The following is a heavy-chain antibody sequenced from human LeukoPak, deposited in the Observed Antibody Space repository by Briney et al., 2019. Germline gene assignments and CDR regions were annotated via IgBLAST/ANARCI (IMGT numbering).Heavy chain of an antibody. CDR3: ARRRLRYFDWLEGDAFDI. CDR1: GGSFSGYY. J-gene: IGHJ3*02. CDR2: INHSGST. V-gene: IGHV4-34*01. D-gene: IGHD3-9*01. Sequence: SETLSLTCAVYGGSFSGYYWSWIRQPPGKGLEWIGEINHSGSTNYNPSLKSRVTISVDTSKNQFSLKLSSVTAADTAVYYCARRRLRYFDWLEGDAFDIWGQGTMVTVSS.